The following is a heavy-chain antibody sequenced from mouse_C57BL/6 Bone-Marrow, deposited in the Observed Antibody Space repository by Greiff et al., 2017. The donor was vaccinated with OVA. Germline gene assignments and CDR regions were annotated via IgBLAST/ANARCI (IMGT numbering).Heavy chain of an antibody. CDR1: GYAFSSYW. Sequence: VQRVESGAELVKPGASVKISCKASGYAFSSYWMNWVKQRPGKGLEWIGQIYPGDGATNYNGKFKGKATLTADKSSSTAYMQLSSLTSEDSAVYFCAREGVLRFDYWGQGTTLTVSS. D-gene: IGHD1-1*01. CDR3: AREGVLRFDY. V-gene: IGHV1-80*01. CDR2: IYPGDGAT. J-gene: IGHJ2*01.